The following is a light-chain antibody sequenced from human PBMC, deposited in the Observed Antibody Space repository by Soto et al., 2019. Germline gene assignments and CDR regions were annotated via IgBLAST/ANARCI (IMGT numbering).Light chain of an antibody. CDR2: GAS. J-gene: IGKJ4*01. CDR3: QQYGSSPRVT. Sequence: EIVLTQSPGTLSLSPGERATLSCRASQSVSSNYLAWYQQKPGQAPRLLIYGASSRATGIPDRFSGGGSGTDFTLTISRLEPEDFAVYYCQQYGSSPRVTFGGGTKVEIK. V-gene: IGKV3-20*01. CDR1: QSVSSNY.